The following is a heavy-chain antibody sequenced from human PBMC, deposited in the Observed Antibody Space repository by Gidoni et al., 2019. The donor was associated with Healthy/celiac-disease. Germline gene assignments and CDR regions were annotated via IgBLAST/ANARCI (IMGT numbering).Heavy chain of an antibody. V-gene: IGHV3-23*01. CDR3: AKDQEHDVDGVGAYYYYGMDV. J-gene: IGHJ6*04. D-gene: IGHD1-1*01. CDR2: ISGSGGST. CDR1: GFTFSSAA. Sequence: EVQLLEAGGGLVPPGGSLRLACAASGFTFSSAAMIWVSQAPGNGLEEVSAISGSGGSTYYADSVKGRFTISRDNSKNTLYLQMNSLRAEDTAVYYCAKDQEHDVDGVGAYYYYGMDVWGKGTTVTVSS.